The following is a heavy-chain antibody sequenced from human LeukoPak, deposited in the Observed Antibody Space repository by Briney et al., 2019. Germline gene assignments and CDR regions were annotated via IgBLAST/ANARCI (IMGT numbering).Heavy chain of an antibody. CDR2: MNPNSGNT. CDR1: GYTFTNYD. CDR3: ARGLRREQQLLRAFDY. V-gene: IGHV1-8*01. D-gene: IGHD6-13*01. Sequence: GASVRLSCKASGYTFTNYDINWVRQASGQGHEWMGWMNPNSGNTSSAQKFQGRVTMTSNTSIRTAYMELSSLRSEDTAVYYCARGLRREQQLLRAFDYWGQGTPVTVSS. J-gene: IGHJ4*02.